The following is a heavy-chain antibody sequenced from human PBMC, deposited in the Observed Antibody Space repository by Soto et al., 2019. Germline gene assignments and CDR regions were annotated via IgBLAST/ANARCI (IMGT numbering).Heavy chain of an antibody. Sequence: PSQTLSLTCVISGDSVSSSSVAWNWVRQSPSRGLEWLGRTYYRSRWYSDFAVPVRGRIVINADTSKNQFSLQLNSVTPEDTAVYSCARSEEDSDYYYYGLDVWGQGTTVTVSS. CDR2: TYYRSRWYS. CDR1: GDSVSSSSVA. CDR3: ARSEEDSDYYYYGLDV. D-gene: IGHD2-15*01. V-gene: IGHV6-1*01. J-gene: IGHJ6*02.